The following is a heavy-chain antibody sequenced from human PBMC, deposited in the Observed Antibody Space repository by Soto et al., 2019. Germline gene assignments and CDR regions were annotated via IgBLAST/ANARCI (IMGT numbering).Heavy chain of an antibody. CDR3: AKDESMYYYDSSGY. CDR1: GFTFSSYG. D-gene: IGHD3-22*01. Sequence: GGSLRLSCAASGFTFSSYGMHWVRQSPGKGLEWVAVISYDGSNKYYADSVKGRFTISRDNPKNTLYLQMNSLRAEDTAVYYCAKDESMYYYDSSGYWGQGTMVTVS. V-gene: IGHV3-30*18. CDR2: ISYDGSNK. J-gene: IGHJ4*02.